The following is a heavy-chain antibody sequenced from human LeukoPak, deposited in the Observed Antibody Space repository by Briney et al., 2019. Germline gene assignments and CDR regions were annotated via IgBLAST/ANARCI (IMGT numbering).Heavy chain of an antibody. CDR3: ATVRTYTNFDY. D-gene: IGHD5-18*01. CDR2: ITQDGRQK. Sequence: QPAVSLRLSCTAAGFTCSGYWMGWVRQGPGKGLKGMANITQDGRQKYYVDSVKGRFTISRDNAKTSLYLKMTSLRAEDTAVYSCATVRTYTNFDYWGQGTLVTVSS. CDR1: GFTCSGYW. J-gene: IGHJ4*02. V-gene: IGHV3-7*05.